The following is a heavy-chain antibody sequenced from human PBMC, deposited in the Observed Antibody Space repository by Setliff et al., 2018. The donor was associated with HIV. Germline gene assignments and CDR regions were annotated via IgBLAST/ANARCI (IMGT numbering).Heavy chain of an antibody. V-gene: IGHV4-39*01. D-gene: IGHD3-3*01. J-gene: IGHJ3*02. Sequence: SETLSLTCTVSGGSIGSGSYYWGWIRQPPGKGLEWIGNIYYVGTTFYNPYLKSRVTISVDTSKNQFSLKLISVTAADTAVYYCAVYFSAWDAFDIGGQGTMVTVSS. CDR2: IYYVGTT. CDR1: GGSIGSGSYY. CDR3: AVYFSAWDAFDI.